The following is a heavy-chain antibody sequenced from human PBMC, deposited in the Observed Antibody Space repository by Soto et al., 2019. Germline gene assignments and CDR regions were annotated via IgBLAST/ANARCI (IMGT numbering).Heavy chain of an antibody. CDR3: AILCHSSSSGTYFDY. J-gene: IGHJ4*02. CDR1: GGSISSSSYY. Sequence: SETLSLTCTVSGGSISSSSYYWGWIRQPPGKGLEWIGSIYYSGSTYYNPSLKSRVTISVDTSKNQFSLKLSSVTAADTAVYYCAILCHSSSSGTYFDYCGQGTLVPVSS. D-gene: IGHD6-6*01. V-gene: IGHV4-39*01. CDR2: IYYSGST.